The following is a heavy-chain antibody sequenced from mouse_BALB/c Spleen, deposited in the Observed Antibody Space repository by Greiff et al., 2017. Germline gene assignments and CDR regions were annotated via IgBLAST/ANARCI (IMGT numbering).Heavy chain of an antibody. CDR1: GYSITSGYY. J-gene: IGHJ2*01. Sequence: EVKLMESGPGLVKPSQSLSLTCSVTGYSITSGYYWNWIRQFPGNKLEWMGYISYDGSNNYNPSLKNRISITRDTSKNQFFLKLNSVTTEDTATYYCAREGMGLRGSFPFDYWGQGTTLTVSS. CDR3: AREGMGLRGSFPFDY. V-gene: IGHV3-6*02. CDR2: ISYDGSN. D-gene: IGHD2-4*01.